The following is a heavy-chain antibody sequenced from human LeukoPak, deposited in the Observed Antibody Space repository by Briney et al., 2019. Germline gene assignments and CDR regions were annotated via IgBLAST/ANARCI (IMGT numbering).Heavy chain of an antibody. V-gene: IGHV3-74*01. CDR2: IYSDGSTT. Sequence: PGGSPRLSCAASGFTFSSYWMHWVRQAPGKGLVRVSRIYSDGSTTNYADSVKGRFTISRDNAKNTLYLQMNSLRAEDTAIYYCARDSGFYGDYGAFDIWGQGTTVTVSS. CDR3: ARDSGFYGDYGAFDI. J-gene: IGHJ3*02. CDR1: GFTFSSYW. D-gene: IGHD4-17*01.